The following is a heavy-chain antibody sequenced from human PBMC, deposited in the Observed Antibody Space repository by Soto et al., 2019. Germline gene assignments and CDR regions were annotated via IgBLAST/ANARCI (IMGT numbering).Heavy chain of an antibody. CDR1: GFSLSTSGVG. J-gene: IGHJ4*02. Sequence: SGPTLMNPTHTLTLTCTFSGFSLSTSGVGVGWIRQPPGKSLEWLALLYWDDDKRNSPSLKCRLTITKDTSKNQVVLTMTKMDPMDTATDYCAHSAGLGMVLTCFDYWGQGTLVTVSS. D-gene: IGHD7-27*01. CDR3: AHSAGLGMVLTCFDY. CDR2: LYWDDDK. V-gene: IGHV2-5*02.